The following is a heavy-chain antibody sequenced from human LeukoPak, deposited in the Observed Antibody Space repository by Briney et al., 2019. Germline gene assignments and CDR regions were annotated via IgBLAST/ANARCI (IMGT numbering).Heavy chain of an antibody. D-gene: IGHD3-3*01. CDR1: GYTFTDYY. J-gene: IGHJ4*02. V-gene: IGHV1-69-2*01. CDR3: ATLAQLRFLEWFHPG. Sequence: ASVKVSCKASGYTFTDYYMHWVQQAPGKGLKWMGRVDPEDGETIYAEKFQGRVTITADTSTDTAYMELSSLRSEDTAVYYCATLAQLRFLEWFHPGWGQGTLVTVSS. CDR2: VDPEDGET.